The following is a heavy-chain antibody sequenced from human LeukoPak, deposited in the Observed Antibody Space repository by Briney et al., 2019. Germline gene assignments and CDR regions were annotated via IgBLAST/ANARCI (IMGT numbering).Heavy chain of an antibody. J-gene: IGHJ5*02. V-gene: IGHV1-8*01. CDR3: ARVPTGARIGRFGFDP. D-gene: IGHD2-8*02. CDR1: GYTFTRND. Sequence: ASVKVSSKASGYTFTRNDINWVRQAPGQGLEWMGWMNPNSGNTGYAQKFQGRVTMTRNTSISTAYMELSSLRSEDTAVYYCARVPTGARIGRFGFDPWGQETLVTVSS. CDR2: MNPNSGNT.